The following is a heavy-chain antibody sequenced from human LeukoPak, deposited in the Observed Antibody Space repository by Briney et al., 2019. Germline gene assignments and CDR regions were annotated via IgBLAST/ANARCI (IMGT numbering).Heavy chain of an antibody. Sequence: ASVKVSCKASGYTFTGYYMHWVRQAPGQGLEWMGWINPNSGGTNYAQKCQGRVTMTRDTSISTAYMELSRLRSDDTAVYYCARSRPTYYDFWSGDYWGQGTLVTVSS. D-gene: IGHD3-3*01. CDR1: GYTFTGYY. CDR2: INPNSGGT. V-gene: IGHV1-2*02. J-gene: IGHJ4*02. CDR3: ARSRPTYYDFWSGDY.